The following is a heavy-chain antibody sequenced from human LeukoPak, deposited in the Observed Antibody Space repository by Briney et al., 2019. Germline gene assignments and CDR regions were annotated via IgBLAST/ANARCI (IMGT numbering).Heavy chain of an antibody. D-gene: IGHD3-3*01. CDR2: ISSSSSYI. CDR3: SYDFWSGYLYMDV. J-gene: IGHJ6*03. V-gene: IGHV3-21*01. CDR1: GFTFSSYS. Sequence: PGGSLRLSCAASGFTFSSYSMNWVRQAPGKGLEWVSSISSSSSYIYYADSVKGRFTISRDNAKNSLYLQMNSLKAEDTAVYYCSYDFWSGYLYMDVWGKGTTVTVSS.